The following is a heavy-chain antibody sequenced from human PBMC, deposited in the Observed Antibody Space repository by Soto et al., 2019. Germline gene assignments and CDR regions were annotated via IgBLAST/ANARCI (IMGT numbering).Heavy chain of an antibody. Sequence: GSLRLSCAASGSTFSSYAMSWVRQAPGKGLERVSAISGSGGSTYYADSVKGRFTISRANSKNTLYPQMNSLRAEDTAVYCCAKDWFDCSCSSSHDYYYFYGMDVWGQGTTVTVSS. CDR1: GSTFSSYA. D-gene: IGHD2-2*01. J-gene: IGHJ6*02. CDR2: ISGSGGST. CDR3: AKDWFDCSCSSSHDYYYFYGMDV. V-gene: IGHV3-23*01.